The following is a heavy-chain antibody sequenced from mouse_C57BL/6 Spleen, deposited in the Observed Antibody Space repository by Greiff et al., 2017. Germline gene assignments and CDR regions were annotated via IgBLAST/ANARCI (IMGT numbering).Heavy chain of an antibody. J-gene: IGHJ1*03. CDR1: GYSITSGYY. D-gene: IGHD1-1*01. V-gene: IGHV3-6*01. CDR3: AREGITTVRYFDV. Sequence: EVKLQESGPGLVKPSQSLSLTCSVTGYSITSGYYWNWIRQFPGNKLEWMGYISYDGSNNYNPSLKNRISITRDTSKNQFFLKLNSVTTEETATYCCAREGITTVRYFDVWGTGTTVTVSS. CDR2: ISYDGSN.